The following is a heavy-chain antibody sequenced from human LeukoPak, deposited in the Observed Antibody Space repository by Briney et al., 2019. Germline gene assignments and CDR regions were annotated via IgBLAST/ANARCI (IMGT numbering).Heavy chain of an antibody. CDR1: GDSLNNNY. D-gene: IGHD4-17*01. V-gene: IGHV4-59*01. J-gene: IGHJ5*02. CDR2: IYDSGST. CDR3: ATCRDEFGDYGFTS. Sequence: SETLCVTCTVSGDSLNNNYWSWIREPPGEGLGWSGYIYDSGSTKYNPALKSRVTFSVDTSKNLFSLKLTSLTAADTAVYYCATCRDEFGDYGFTSWGQGTLVT.